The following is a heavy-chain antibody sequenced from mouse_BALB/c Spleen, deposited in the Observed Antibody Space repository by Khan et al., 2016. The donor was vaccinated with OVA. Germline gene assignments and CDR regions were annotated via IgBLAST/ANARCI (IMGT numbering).Heavy chain of an antibody. V-gene: IGHV5-9*02. CDR2: ISSGGSYT. Sequence: EVELVESGGGLVKPGGSLKLSCAASGFAFSSYDMSWVRQTPEKRLEWVATISSGGSYTKYSDSVKGRFIISRDKARNTLYLQMSSLRSEYTALYYCVRHGGFDPYYAMDNWGQGTSVTVSS. CDR3: VRHGGFDPYYAMDN. CDR1: GFAFSSYD. J-gene: IGHJ4*01.